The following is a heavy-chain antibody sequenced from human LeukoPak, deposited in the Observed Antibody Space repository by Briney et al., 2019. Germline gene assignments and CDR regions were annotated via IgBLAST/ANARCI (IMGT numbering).Heavy chain of an antibody. J-gene: IGHJ4*02. V-gene: IGHV1-18*01. CDR3: AREGSALRDLNYFDF. CDR2: ISAYNGNT. D-gene: IGHD3-10*01. CDR1: GYTFTNYG. Sequence: ASVKVSCKASGYTFTNYGISWVRQAPGQGLEWMGWISAYNGNTNHAQKLQDRVTMTTDTSTNTAYMELRSLRSDDTAVHYCAREGSALRDLNYFDFWGQGTLVSVSS.